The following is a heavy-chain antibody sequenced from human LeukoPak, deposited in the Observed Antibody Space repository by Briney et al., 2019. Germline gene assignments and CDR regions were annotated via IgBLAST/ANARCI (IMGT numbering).Heavy chain of an antibody. D-gene: IGHD3-10*01. CDR2: IKQDGSEK. Sequence: GGSLRLSCAASGFTFSSYWMSWVRQAPGKGLEWVVNIKQDGSEKYYVDSVKGRFTISRDNAKNSLYLQMNSLRAEDTAVYYCARDSLGFGEPYYYYGMDVWGQGTTVTVSS. V-gene: IGHV3-7*05. CDR3: ARDSLGFGEPYYYYGMDV. J-gene: IGHJ6*02. CDR1: GFTFSSYW.